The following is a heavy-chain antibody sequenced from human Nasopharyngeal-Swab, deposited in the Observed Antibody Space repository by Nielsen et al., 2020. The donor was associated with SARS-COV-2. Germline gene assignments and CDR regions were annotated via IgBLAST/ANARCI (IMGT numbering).Heavy chain of an antibody. CDR1: GGSIRSSSYY. Sequence: SETLSLTCSVPGGSIRSSSYYWGWIRQPPGKGLEWIGSIFYSGSTYYNPSLKSRVTISVDTSKNQFSLRLSSVTAADTAVYYCARDGGYDWGVDYWGQGTLVTVSS. J-gene: IGHJ4*02. V-gene: IGHV4-39*02. CDR3: ARDGGYDWGVDY. D-gene: IGHD5-12*01. CDR2: IFYSGST.